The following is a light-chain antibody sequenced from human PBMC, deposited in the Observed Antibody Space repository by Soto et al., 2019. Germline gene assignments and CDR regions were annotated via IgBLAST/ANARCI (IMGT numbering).Light chain of an antibody. Sequence: EIVLTQSPATLSLSPGERATLSCRASQSVSGHLAWYQQKPGQAPRLLIYDASNRATGIPARFSGSGSGTHFTLTISSLEPEDFAVYFCQQRSNWPIFTFGPGTKVDIK. V-gene: IGKV3-11*01. CDR3: QQRSNWPIFT. J-gene: IGKJ3*01. CDR1: QSVSGH. CDR2: DAS.